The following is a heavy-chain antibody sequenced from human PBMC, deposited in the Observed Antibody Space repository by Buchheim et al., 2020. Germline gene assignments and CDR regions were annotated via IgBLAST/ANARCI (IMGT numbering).Heavy chain of an antibody. CDR2: IIPIFGTA. V-gene: IGHV1-69*01. Sequence: QVQLVQSGAEMKKPGSSVKVSCKSSGDTFSSHAISWVRQAPGHGLEWMGGIIPIFGTANYAQRFQGRVTITADESTSTAYMELRSLRSEDTAIYYCARSPGNSGFYYFYWGQGT. D-gene: IGHD3-22*01. CDR3: ARSPGNSGFYYFY. CDR1: GDTFSSHA. J-gene: IGHJ4*02.